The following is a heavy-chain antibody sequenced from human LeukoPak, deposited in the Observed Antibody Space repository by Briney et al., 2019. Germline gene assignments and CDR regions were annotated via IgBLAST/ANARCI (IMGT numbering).Heavy chain of an antibody. D-gene: IGHD1-26*01. CDR1: GGSISSYY. V-gene: IGHV4-59*01. CDR3: ARDGMGATSDY. J-gene: IGHJ4*02. Sequence: PSETLSLTCTVSGGSISSYYWSWIRQPPGKGLEWIGYIYYSGSTNYNPSLKSRVTTSVDTSKNQFSLKLSSVTAADTAVYYCARDGMGATSDYWGQGTLVTVSS. CDR2: IYYSGST.